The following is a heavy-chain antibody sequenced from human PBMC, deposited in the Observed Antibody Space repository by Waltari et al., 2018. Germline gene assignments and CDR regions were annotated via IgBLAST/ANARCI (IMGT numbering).Heavy chain of an antibody. CDR3: ASGRIVGATTPKYYLDY. CDR1: GGSISSSSYY. D-gene: IGHD1-26*01. CDR2: IYYSGST. V-gene: IGHV4-39*07. J-gene: IGHJ4*02. Sequence: QLQLQESGPGLVKPSETLSLTCTVSGGSISSSSYYWGWIRQPPGKGLEWIGSIYYSGSTYYNPSLKSRVTISVDTSKNQFSLKLSSVTAADTAVYYCASGRIVGATTPKYYLDYWGQGTLVTVSS.